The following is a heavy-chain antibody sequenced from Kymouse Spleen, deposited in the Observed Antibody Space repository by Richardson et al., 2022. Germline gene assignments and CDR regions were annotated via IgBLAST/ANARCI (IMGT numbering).Heavy chain of an antibody. D-gene: IGHD1-26*01. CDR3: ATIVGAMDV. CDR1: GGSISSYY. J-gene: IGHJ6*02. CDR2: IYYSGST. Sequence: QVQLQESGPGLVKPSETLSLTCTVSGGSISSYYWSWIRQPPGKGLEWIGYIYYSGSTNYNPSLKSRVTISVDTSKNQFSLKLSSVTAADTAVYYCATIVGAMDVWGQGTTVTVSS. V-gene: IGHV4-59*01.